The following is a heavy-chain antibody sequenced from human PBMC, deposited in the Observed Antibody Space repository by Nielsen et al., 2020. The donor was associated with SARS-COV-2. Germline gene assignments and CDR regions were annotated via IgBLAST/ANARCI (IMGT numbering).Heavy chain of an antibody. Sequence: GESLKISCAASGFTFSDYAMAWVRQAPGKGLEWVSVIKTSGGSTYYADSVKGRCTTSRDNSKNTLYLQMNSLRAEDTAVYYCASDPVSSTSYNHFQHWGQGTLVTVSS. CDR2: IKTSGGST. CDR1: GFTFSDYA. CDR3: ASDPVSSTSYNHFQH. D-gene: IGHD2-2*01. V-gene: IGHV3-23*01. J-gene: IGHJ1*01.